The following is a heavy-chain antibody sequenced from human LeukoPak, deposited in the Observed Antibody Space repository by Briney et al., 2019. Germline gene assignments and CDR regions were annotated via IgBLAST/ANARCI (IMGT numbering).Heavy chain of an antibody. CDR3: ARDLQLASYYYGMDV. CDR2: IYYSGST. V-gene: IGHV4-59*01. J-gene: IGHJ6*02. CDR1: GGSXSSYY. D-gene: IGHD1-1*01. Sequence: TLSLTCTVSGGSXSSYYWSWIRQPPGKGLEWIGYIYYSGSTNYNPSLKSRVTISVDTSKNQFSLKLGSVTAADTAVYYCARDLQLASYYYGMDVWGQGTTVTVSS.